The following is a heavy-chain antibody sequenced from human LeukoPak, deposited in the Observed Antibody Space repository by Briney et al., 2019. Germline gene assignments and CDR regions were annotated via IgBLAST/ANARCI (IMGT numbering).Heavy chain of an antibody. D-gene: IGHD6-19*01. V-gene: IGHV3-48*03. CDR2: ISSSSSTI. J-gene: IGHJ4*02. Sequence: PGGSLRLSCAASGFTPSSYEMNWLRQAPGKGLEWVSYISSSSSTIYYADSVKGRFTISRDNAKNSLYLQMNSLRAEDTAVYYCARDIYPVVAVAGTQGDYWGQGTLVTVSS. CDR1: GFTPSSYE. CDR3: ARDIYPVVAVAGTQGDY.